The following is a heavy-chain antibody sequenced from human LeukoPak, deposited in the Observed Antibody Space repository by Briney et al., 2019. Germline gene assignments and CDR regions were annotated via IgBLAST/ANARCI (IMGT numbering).Heavy chain of an antibody. CDR1: GFTFSTYA. J-gene: IGHJ4*02. D-gene: IGHD3-10*02. CDR2: ISGNAGTT. V-gene: IGHV3-23*01. CDR3: AREDLRSYYFDY. Sequence: GGSLRLSCAASGFTFSTYAMNWVRQAPGKGLEWVSGISGNAGTTYHADSVKGRFTISRDNSKNTLYLQMNSLRAEDTAVYYCAREDLRSYYFDYWGQGTLVTVSS.